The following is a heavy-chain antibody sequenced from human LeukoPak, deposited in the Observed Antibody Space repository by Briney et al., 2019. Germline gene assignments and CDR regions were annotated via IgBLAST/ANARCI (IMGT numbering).Heavy chain of an antibody. CDR2: IRYDGSNK. V-gene: IGHV3-30*02. J-gene: IGHJ4*02. Sequence: AGGSLRLSCAASGFTFSSYGMHWVRQAPGKGLEWVAFIRYDGSNKYYADSVKGRFTISRDNSKNTLYLQMNSLRAEDTAVYYCAKGGAYYYGSGCINWGQGTLVTVSS. D-gene: IGHD3-10*01. CDR3: AKGGAYYYGSGCIN. CDR1: GFTFSSYG.